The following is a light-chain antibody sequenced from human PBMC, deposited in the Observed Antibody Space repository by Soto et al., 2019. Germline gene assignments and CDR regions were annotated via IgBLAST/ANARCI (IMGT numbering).Light chain of an antibody. Sequence: QPVLTQPPSVSGAPGQRVTISCTGSSSNIGAGYDVHWYQQLPGTAPKLLIYGNSNRPSGVPDRFSGSKSGTSASLAITGLQAEDEADYYCSSYGGTNNLLFGGGTKLTVL. V-gene: IGLV1-40*01. CDR2: GNS. CDR3: SSYGGTNNLL. J-gene: IGLJ2*01. CDR1: SSNIGAGYD.